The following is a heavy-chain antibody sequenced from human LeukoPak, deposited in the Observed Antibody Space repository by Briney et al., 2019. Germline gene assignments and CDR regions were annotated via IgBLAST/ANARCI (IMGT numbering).Heavy chain of an antibody. V-gene: IGHV3-7*01. D-gene: IGHD2-21*01. Sequence: GGSLRLSCAAPGFTFSSYWMNWVRQAPGKGLEWVANTKQDGSEKYYVDSAKGRFTISRDNAKNSLYLQMNSLRAEDTAVYYCARDHRGIYSPFDYWGQGTLVTVSS. J-gene: IGHJ4*02. CDR2: TKQDGSEK. CDR1: GFTFSSYW. CDR3: ARDHRGIYSPFDY.